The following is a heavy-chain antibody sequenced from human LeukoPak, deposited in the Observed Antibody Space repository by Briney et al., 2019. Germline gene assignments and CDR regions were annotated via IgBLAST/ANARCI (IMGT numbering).Heavy chain of an antibody. CDR2: ISYAGTNK. CDR3: ARGTSYTSGYYAF. D-gene: IGHD3-22*01. Sequence: GGSLRLSCAASGFIFSNSAMHWVRQAPGKGLEWVAAISYAGTNKYYTDSVKGRFTISRDNSKNTVDLQMSSLRTEDTAVYYCARGTSYTSGYYAFWGQGTLVTVSS. J-gene: IGHJ4*02. V-gene: IGHV3-30-3*01. CDR1: GFIFSNSA.